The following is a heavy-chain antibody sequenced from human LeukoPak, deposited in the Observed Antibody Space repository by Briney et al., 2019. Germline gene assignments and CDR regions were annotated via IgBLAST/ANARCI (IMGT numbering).Heavy chain of an antibody. D-gene: IGHD6-19*01. V-gene: IGHV3-30*18. Sequence: GGSLRLSCAASGFTFSSYGMHWVRQAPGKGLEWVAVISYDGSNKYYADSVKGRFTISRDNSKNTLYLQMNSLRAEDTAVYYCAKDLEGVAVAGTVFDYWGQGTLVTVSS. CDR2: ISYDGSNK. CDR3: AKDLEGVAVAGTVFDY. J-gene: IGHJ4*02. CDR1: GFTFSSYG.